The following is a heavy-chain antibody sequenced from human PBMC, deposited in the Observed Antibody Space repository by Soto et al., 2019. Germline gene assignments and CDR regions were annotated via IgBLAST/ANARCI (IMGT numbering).Heavy chain of an antibody. CDR1: GFIFSSYG. CDR2: IWYDGSYK. CDR3: ARVGAAYCGGDCYSEFDY. V-gene: IGHV3-33*01. D-gene: IGHD2-21*02. J-gene: IGHJ4*02. Sequence: PGGSLRLSCAASGFIFSSYGMHWVRQAPGKGLEWVAVIWYDGSYKYYADSVKGRFTISRDNSKNTLYLQMNSLRAEDTAVFYCARVGAAYCGGDCYSEFDYWGQGTLVTVSS.